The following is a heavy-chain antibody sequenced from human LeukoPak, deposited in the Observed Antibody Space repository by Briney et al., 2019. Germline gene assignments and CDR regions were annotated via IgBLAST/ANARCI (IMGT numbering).Heavy chain of an antibody. D-gene: IGHD3-10*01. CDR1: GVTFSSYW. Sequence: QTGGSLRLSCAASGVTFSSYWMHWVRQAPGKGLVCVSRINTDGNIINYAASVKGRFTTSRDNAKNTLHMQRNRLRAEDTAVYYCVRGGYCGSAALHSWGHGTLVTVSS. V-gene: IGHV3-74*01. CDR3: VRGGYCGSAALHS. J-gene: IGHJ5*01. CDR2: INTDGNII.